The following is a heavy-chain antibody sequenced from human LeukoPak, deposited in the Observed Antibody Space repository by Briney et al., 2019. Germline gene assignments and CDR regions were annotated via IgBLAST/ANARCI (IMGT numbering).Heavy chain of an antibody. D-gene: IGHD6-13*01. CDR2: INSDGSST. J-gene: IGHJ4*02. Sequence: GGSLRLSCAASGFTFSSYWMHWVRQAPGKGLVWVSRINSDGSSTSYADSVKGRFTISRDNAMNSLYLQMNSLRAEDTAIYYCARSLPYGTTWYGRSDFWGQGTLVTVSS. CDR3: ARSLPYGTTWYGRSDF. V-gene: IGHV3-74*01. CDR1: GFTFSSYW.